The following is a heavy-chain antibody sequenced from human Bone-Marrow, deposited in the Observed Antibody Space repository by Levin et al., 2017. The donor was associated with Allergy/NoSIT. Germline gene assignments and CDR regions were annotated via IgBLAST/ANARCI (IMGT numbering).Heavy chain of an antibody. Sequence: GESLKISCAASGFASGFTFRNYAMTWVRQSPGKGLEWVSSITGSGDTTYYADSVRGRFTISRDNSNNTLYLQMNSLRGDDTARYYCAKDCYDFWIGYYNYWGPGTLVTVSS. CDR2: ITGSGDTT. CDR3: AKDCYDFWIGYYNY. V-gene: IGHV3-23*01. CDR1: GFTFRNYA. J-gene: IGHJ4*02. D-gene: IGHD3-3*01.